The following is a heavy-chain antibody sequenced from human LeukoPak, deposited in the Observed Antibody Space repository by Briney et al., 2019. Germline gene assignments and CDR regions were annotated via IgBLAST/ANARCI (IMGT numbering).Heavy chain of an antibody. J-gene: IGHJ4*02. V-gene: IGHV3-30*04. CDR3: ARGKWQQLVSVLDY. CDR2: ISYDGSNK. Sequence: GGSLRLSCAACGFTFSSYAMHWVRQAPGKGLEWVAVISYDGSNKYYADSVKGRFTISRDNSKNTLYLQMNSLRAEDTAVYYCARGKWQQLVSVLDYWGQGTLVTVSS. D-gene: IGHD6-13*01. CDR1: GFTFSSYA.